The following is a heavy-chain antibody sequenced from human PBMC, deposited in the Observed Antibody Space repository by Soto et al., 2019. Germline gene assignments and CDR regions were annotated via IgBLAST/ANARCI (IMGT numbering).Heavy chain of an antibody. CDR2: IYWDDDK. CDR3: AHRVLRTVFGLVTTTAIYFDF. D-gene: IGHD3-3*01. CDR1: GFSLTTSGVG. V-gene: IGHV2-5*02. Sequence: QITLKEPGPTVVKPTETLTLTCTFSGFSLTTSGVGVGWVRQSPGKAPEWLALIYWDDDKRYSTSLNSRLIITKDTSKNQVVLTMANVDPADKATYYCAHRVLRTVFGLVTTTAIYFDFWGPGTPVVVSS. J-gene: IGHJ4*02.